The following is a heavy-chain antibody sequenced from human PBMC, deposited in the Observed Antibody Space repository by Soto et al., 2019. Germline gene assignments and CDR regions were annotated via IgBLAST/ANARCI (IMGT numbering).Heavy chain of an antibody. CDR2: IYYSGST. CDR1: GFSISSYY. Sequence: SATLSLTCPVSGFSISSYYWSLLRPPPGKGLEWIGYIYYSGSTNYNPSLSSRVTISVXTXKNQFALKLSXVTAADTAVYYCARDLDYGDYVSAFDIWGQGTMVTVSS. J-gene: IGHJ3*02. CDR3: ARDLDYGDYVSAFDI. D-gene: IGHD4-17*01. V-gene: IGHV4-59*01.